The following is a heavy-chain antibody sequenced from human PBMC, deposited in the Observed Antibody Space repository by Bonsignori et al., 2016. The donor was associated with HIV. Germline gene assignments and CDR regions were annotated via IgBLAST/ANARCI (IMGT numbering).Heavy chain of an antibody. D-gene: IGHD6-25*01. CDR2: VYYSGST. V-gene: IGHV4-59*01. CDR1: GGSISPYY. J-gene: IGHJ6*02. Sequence: QVRLQESGPGLVKPSETLSLTCTVSGGSISPYYWSWIRQPPGKGLEWIGYVYYSGSTHYNPSLTSRVTISLETSKNQFSLTLNSVTSADTAVYFCARVPAGFFYYGMDVWGQGTTVTVSS. CDR3: ARVPAGFFYYGMDV.